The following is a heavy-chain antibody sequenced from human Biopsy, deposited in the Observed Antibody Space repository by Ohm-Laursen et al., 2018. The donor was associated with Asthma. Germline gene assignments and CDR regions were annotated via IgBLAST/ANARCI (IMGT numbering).Heavy chain of an antibody. CDR2: INPVFGTT. J-gene: IGHJ4*02. Sequence: GSSVKVSCKSLGGTFNTYVIGWVRQAPGQGLEWMGGINPVFGTTTYPQKFQDRVTITADDSTSTVYMELRSLRSEDTAVYYCDRKAGSCISRTCYSLDFWGQGTLVTVSS. CDR1: GGTFNTYV. D-gene: IGHD2-2*01. V-gene: IGHV1-69*01. CDR3: DRKAGSCISRTCYSLDF.